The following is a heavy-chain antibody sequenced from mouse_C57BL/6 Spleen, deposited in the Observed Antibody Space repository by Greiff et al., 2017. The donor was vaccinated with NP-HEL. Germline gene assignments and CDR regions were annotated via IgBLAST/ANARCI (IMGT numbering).Heavy chain of an antibody. Sequence: VQLKESGGGLVKPGGSLKLSCAASGFTFSSYAMSWVRQTPEKRLEWVATISDGGSYTYYPDNVKGRFTISRDNAKNNLYLQMSHLKSEDTAMYYCARDDQIRDSYWYFDVWGTGTTVTVSS. CDR3: ARDDQIRDSYWYFDV. CDR1: GFTFSSYA. CDR2: ISDGGSYT. J-gene: IGHJ1*03. D-gene: IGHD3-2*02. V-gene: IGHV5-4*01.